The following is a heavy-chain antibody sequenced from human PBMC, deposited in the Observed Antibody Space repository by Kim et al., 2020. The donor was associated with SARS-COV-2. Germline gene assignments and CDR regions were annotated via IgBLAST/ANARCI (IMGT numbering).Heavy chain of an antibody. Sequence: SETLSLTCAVYGGSFSGYYWSWIRQPPGKGLEWIGEINHSGSTNYNPSLKSRVTISVDTSKNQFSLKLSSVTAADTAVYYCARTRRYCSGGSCLLDYWGQGTLVTVSS. J-gene: IGHJ4*02. CDR3: ARTRRYCSGGSCLLDY. V-gene: IGHV4-34*01. CDR2: INHSGST. D-gene: IGHD2-15*01. CDR1: GGSFSGYY.